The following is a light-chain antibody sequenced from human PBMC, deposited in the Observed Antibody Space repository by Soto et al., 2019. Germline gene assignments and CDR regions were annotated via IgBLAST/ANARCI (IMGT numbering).Light chain of an antibody. CDR2: VGTGGLVG. J-gene: IGLJ2*01. CDR1: SAYINNK. Sequence: QSVLTQPPSASASLGASVTLTCTLSSAYINNKLEWYQQRPWKGPRFVLRVGTGGLVGSKGDGLPARFSVVCSGLKRYLPIKKIQGEDECDYHCGAYYGGWSHIVRTGVFGGGTKLTVL. V-gene: IGLV9-49*01. CDR3: GAYYGGWSHIVRTGV.